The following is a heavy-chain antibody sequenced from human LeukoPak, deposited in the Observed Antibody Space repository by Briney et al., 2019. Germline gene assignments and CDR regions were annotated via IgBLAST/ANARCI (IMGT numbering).Heavy chain of an antibody. D-gene: IGHD6-19*01. CDR3: TKGGFSSGWLGDY. Sequence: GGSLRLSCAASGFTFSSSAMSWVRQVPGKGLEWVSGISASGGSTSYADSVRGRFTISRDNARNSLYLQMNSLRAEDTALYYCTKGGFSSGWLGDYWGQGTLVTVSS. V-gene: IGHV3-23*01. CDR1: GFTFSSSA. J-gene: IGHJ4*02. CDR2: ISASGGST.